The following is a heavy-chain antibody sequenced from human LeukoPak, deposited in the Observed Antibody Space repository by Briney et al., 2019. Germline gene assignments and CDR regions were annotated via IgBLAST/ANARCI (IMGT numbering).Heavy chain of an antibody. J-gene: IGHJ4*02. Sequence: GGSLRLSCAASAFTFSSYSMNWVRQAPGKGLEWVSYIDSSSSTIYYADSVKGRFTISRDNSKNTLYLQMNSLRAEDTAVYYCARDTMVRGVIVWGQGTLVTVSS. D-gene: IGHD3-10*01. CDR3: ARDTMVRGVIV. CDR1: AFTFSSYS. CDR2: IDSSSSTI. V-gene: IGHV3-48*01.